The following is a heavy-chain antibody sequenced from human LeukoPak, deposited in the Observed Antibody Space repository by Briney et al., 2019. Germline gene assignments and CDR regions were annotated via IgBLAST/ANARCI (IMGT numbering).Heavy chain of an antibody. Sequence: PGGSLRLSCSASGFTFRRYAMSWVRQAPGKGLEWVSAVTGSGGSSYYADSVNGRSTMSRDNSKNTVDLQMNSLRVEDTAVYYCAKAASLTGYYFDNWGQGTLVIVSS. J-gene: IGHJ4*02. CDR2: VTGSGGSS. CDR1: GFTFRRYA. CDR3: AKAASLTGYYFDN. D-gene: IGHD3-9*01. V-gene: IGHV3-23*01.